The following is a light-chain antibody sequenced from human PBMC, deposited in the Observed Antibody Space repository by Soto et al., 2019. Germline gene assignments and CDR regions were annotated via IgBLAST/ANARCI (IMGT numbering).Light chain of an antibody. Sequence: QSVLTHPASVSGSPGQSITISCTGTSSDVGGYNYVSWYQQHPGKAPKLMIYDVSNRPSGVSNRFSGSKSGNTASLTISGQQAEDEADYYCSSDTSSSTLVVFGGGIQLTV. CDR1: SSDVGGYNY. CDR3: SSDTSSSTLVV. V-gene: IGLV2-14*01. J-gene: IGLJ2*01. CDR2: DVS.